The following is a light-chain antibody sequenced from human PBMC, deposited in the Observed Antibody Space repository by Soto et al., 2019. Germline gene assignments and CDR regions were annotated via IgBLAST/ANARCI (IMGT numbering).Light chain of an antibody. CDR1: SSDVGGCKF. CDR2: EVS. V-gene: IGLV2-8*01. CDR3: SSCAGSNYPYV. J-gene: IGLJ1*01. Sequence: QSALTQPPSASGSPGQSVTISCTGTSSDVGGCKFVSWYQQYPGKAPKLIIYEVSKRPSGVPDRFSGSKSGNTASLTVSGLRAEDEADYFCSSCAGSNYPYVFGTGTKVTVL.